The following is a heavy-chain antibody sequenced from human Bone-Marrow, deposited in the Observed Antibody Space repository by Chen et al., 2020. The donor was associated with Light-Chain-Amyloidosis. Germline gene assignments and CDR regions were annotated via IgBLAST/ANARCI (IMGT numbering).Heavy chain of an antibody. Sequence: EVQLVESGGGLVQPGGSLRLSCAASGFIVSNNYMNWVRQAPGKGLEWVSFIYSGGSTSYPDAVRGRLTISKNNSKNPFYLKMNSLRAGDPAVFYCVGGGAWGQGTLVTVSS. CDR1: GFIVSNNY. V-gene: IGHV3-53*04. CDR3: VGGGA. CDR2: IYSGGST. D-gene: IGHD3-16*01. J-gene: IGHJ5*02.